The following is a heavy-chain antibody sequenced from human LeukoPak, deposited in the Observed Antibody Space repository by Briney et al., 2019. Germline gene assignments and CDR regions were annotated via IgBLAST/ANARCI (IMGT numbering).Heavy chain of an antibody. D-gene: IGHD3-10*01. CDR1: GISLSNYA. CDR2: ISERGGST. J-gene: IGHJ4*02. V-gene: IGHV3-23*01. Sequence: GGSLRLSCVVSGISLSNYAMTWVRQAPGKGLEWVSYISERGGSTTYADSVKGRFTISRDTSLNTLYLQMNTLRAEDTPVYFCAKRGVVIRGILVIGYHQEAYHYDFWGQGVLVTVSS. CDR3: AKRGVVIRGILVIGYHQEAYHYDF.